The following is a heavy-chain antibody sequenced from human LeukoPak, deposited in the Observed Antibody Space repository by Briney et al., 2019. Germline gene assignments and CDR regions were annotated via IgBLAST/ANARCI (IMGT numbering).Heavy chain of an antibody. CDR1: GSSFSGYN. CDR3: ASQGDYDSNGYNDY. Sequence: KPGRSLRLSCAASGSSFSGYNMNWVRQAPGKGLEWVSFISSSGTHTNYADSVKGRFTISRDNGKNSLYLHMNTLRAEDTAVYYCASQGDYDSNGYNDYWGQGTLVTVSS. V-gene: IGHV3-21*06. D-gene: IGHD3-22*01. CDR2: ISSSGTHT. J-gene: IGHJ4*02.